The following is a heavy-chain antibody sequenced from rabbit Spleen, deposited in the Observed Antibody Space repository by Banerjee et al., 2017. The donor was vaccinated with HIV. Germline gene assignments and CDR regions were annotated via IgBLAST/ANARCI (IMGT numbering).Heavy chain of an antibody. CDR1: GVSFSSNYY. Sequence: QSLEESGGDLVKPGAALTLTCTASGVSFSSNYYMCWVRQAPGKGLEWIACIDTGSSDFTYFASWAKGRFPCSKTSSTTVTLQMTSLTVADTATYFCARDTGSSFSSYGMDLWGPGTLVTVS. D-gene: IGHD8-1*01. V-gene: IGHV1S40*01. CDR3: ARDTGSSFSSYGMDL. J-gene: IGHJ6*01. CDR2: IDTGSSDFT.